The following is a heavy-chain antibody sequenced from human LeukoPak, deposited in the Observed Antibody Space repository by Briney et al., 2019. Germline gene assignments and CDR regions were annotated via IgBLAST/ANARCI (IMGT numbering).Heavy chain of an antibody. V-gene: IGHV3-74*01. Sequence: PGGSLRLSCAASGFTFSDYWMHWVRQAPGKGLVWVSRINPDGSSASYADSVKGRFTISIDNAKNTLYLQMNSLRAEDTAVYYCARFKVTVASIPWGQGTLVTVSS. CDR1: GFTFSDYW. D-gene: IGHD6-19*01. CDR2: INPDGSSA. J-gene: IGHJ5*02. CDR3: ARFKVTVASIP.